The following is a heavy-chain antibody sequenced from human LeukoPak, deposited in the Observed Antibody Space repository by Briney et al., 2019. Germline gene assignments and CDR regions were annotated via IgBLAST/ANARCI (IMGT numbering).Heavy chain of an antibody. CDR3: ARHDSSWYSGSLLDY. Sequence: PGGSLRLSCAASGFTFSSYSMNWVRQAPGKGLEWVSSISSSSSYIYYADSVKGRFTISRDNAKNSLFLHMHSLRVEDTAVYYCARHDSSWYSGSLLDYWGQGTLVTVSS. D-gene: IGHD6-13*01. CDR2: ISSSSSYI. J-gene: IGHJ4*02. CDR1: GFTFSSYS. V-gene: IGHV3-21*04.